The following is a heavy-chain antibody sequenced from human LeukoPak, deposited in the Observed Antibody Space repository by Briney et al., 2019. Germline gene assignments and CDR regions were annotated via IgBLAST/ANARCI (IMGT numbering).Heavy chain of an antibody. Sequence: GGSLRLSCAASGFTFSSYAMHWVRQAPGKGLEWVAVISYDGSNKYYADSVKGRFTNSRDNSKNTLYLQMNSLRAEDTAVYYCARIMTTVTPFGYWGQGTLVTVSS. D-gene: IGHD4-17*01. CDR2: ISYDGSNK. CDR1: GFTFSSYA. V-gene: IGHV3-30-3*01. CDR3: ARIMTTVTPFGY. J-gene: IGHJ4*02.